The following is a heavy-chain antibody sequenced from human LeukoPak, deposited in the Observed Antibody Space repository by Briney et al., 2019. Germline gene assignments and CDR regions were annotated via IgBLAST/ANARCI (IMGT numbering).Heavy chain of an antibody. CDR1: GGSISGYY. CDR3: ARDGSGNSNYFDF. D-gene: IGHD3-10*01. V-gene: IGHV4-59*12. Sequence: SETLSLTCTVSGGSISGYYWTWIRQPPGKGLEWIGCIYYSGSTNYNPSLKSRVTISVATSKNQFSLKLSSVTAADTAVYYCARDGSGNSNYFDFWGQGTLVTVSS. CDR2: IYYSGST. J-gene: IGHJ4*02.